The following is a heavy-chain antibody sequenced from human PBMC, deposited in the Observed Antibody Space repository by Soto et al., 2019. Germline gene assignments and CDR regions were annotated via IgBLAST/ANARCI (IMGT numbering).Heavy chain of an antibody. CDR3: ARGGDLWNGYYPFI. V-gene: IGHV4-30-4*08. D-gene: IGHD3-3*01. CDR2: IYYDGST. Sequence: TMSDTCSVADGSSTIGTYYRICKQQPPGKGLEWIGYIYYDGSTYYNPSLQSRVAISVDTSKNQFSLKLTSVSAADTAVYYCARGGDLWNGYYPFIWGQGTMVTVSS. CDR1: DGSSTIGTYY. J-gene: IGHJ3*02.